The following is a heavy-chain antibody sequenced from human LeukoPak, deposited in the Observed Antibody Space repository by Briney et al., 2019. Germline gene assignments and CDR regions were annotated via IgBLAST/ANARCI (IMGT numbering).Heavy chain of an antibody. V-gene: IGHV1-18*01. CDR1: GYTFTSYG. CDR3: ASRSGTYPYYFDY. J-gene: IGHJ4*02. CDR2: ISAYKGNT. D-gene: IGHD1-26*01. Sequence: GASVKVSCKASGYTFTSYGITWVRQAPGQGLEWMGWISAYKGNTNYAQKFKGRVTMTTDTSTSTVYMELRSLRSDDTAMYYCASRSGTYPYYFDYWGQGTLVTVSS.